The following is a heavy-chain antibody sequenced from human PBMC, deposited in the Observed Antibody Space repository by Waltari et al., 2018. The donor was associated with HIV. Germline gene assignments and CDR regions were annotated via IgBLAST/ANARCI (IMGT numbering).Heavy chain of an antibody. J-gene: IGHJ4*02. Sequence: QVQLVQSGAEVKKPGSSVKVSCRASGGIFRIYAITWVRQAPGQGLEWLGGIIPIFGSANYAQKFQGRVTITADESTSTAYMELSSLRSEDTAVYYCAMGHYYGSNGYYSFDFWGQGTLVTVSS. D-gene: IGHD3-22*01. CDR3: AMGHYYGSNGYYSFDF. CDR2: IIPIFGSA. V-gene: IGHV1-69*12. CDR1: GGIFRIYA.